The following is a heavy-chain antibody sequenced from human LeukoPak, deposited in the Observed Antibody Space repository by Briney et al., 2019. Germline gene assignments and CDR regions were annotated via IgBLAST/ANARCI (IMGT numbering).Heavy chain of an antibody. CDR3: TRAPYGDSFDY. CDR2: IRSKAYGGTT. V-gene: IGHV3-49*04. D-gene: IGHD4-17*01. Sequence: PGGSLTLSCTASGFTFGDYAFSWVRQAPGEGLEWVGFIRSKAYGGTTEYAASVKGRFTISRDDSKSIAYLQMNSVKTEDTAVYYCTRAPYGDSFDYWGQGTLATVSS. J-gene: IGHJ4*02. CDR1: GFTFGDYA.